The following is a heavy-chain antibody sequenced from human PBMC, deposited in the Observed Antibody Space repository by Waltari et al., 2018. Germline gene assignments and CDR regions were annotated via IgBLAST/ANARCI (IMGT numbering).Heavy chain of an antibody. D-gene: IGHD3-10*01. Sequence: QVQLVQSGAEVKKPGSSVKVSCKASGGTFSSYAISWVRQAPGQGLEWMGGIIPIFGTANYAQKFQGRVTITADESTSTAYMELSSLRSEDTAVYYCARDSTMVRGVIRSYYGMDVWGQGTTVTVSS. V-gene: IGHV1-69*01. CDR2: IIPIFGTA. CDR1: GGTFSSYA. J-gene: IGHJ6*02. CDR3: ARDSTMVRGVIRSYYGMDV.